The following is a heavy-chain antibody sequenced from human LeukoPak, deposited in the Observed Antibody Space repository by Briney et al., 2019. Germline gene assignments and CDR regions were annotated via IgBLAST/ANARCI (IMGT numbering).Heavy chain of an antibody. CDR3: ARGLYGSGSYYLGSV. D-gene: IGHD3-10*01. J-gene: IGHJ4*02. V-gene: IGHV3-30-3*01. CDR1: GFAFSSYP. CDR2: ISYDGSKN. Sequence: GKSLRLSCATSGFAFSSYPMHWVRQAPGKGLEWVAVISYDGSKNYHADSVKGRFTISRDNSKNTLYLQMNSLRPEDTAVYYCARGLYGSGSYYLGSVWGQGTLVTVSS.